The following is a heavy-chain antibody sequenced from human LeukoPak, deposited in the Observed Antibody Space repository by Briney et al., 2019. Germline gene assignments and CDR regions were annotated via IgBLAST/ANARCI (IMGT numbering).Heavy chain of an antibody. Sequence: GASLRLSCAASGFTFDDYGMSWVRQAPGKGLEWVSGINWNGGSTGYADSVKGRFTISRDNAKNSLYLKMNSLRVEDTAVYYCAAALAIAVGGTTPGDYWGQGTLVTVSS. J-gene: IGHJ4*02. D-gene: IGHD6-19*01. CDR1: GFTFDDYG. CDR3: AAALAIAVGGTTPGDY. V-gene: IGHV3-20*04. CDR2: INWNGGST.